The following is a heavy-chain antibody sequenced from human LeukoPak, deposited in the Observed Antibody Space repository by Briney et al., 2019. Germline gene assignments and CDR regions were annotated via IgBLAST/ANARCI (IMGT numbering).Heavy chain of an antibody. D-gene: IGHD3-10*01. J-gene: IGHJ4*02. CDR2: ISWNSGSI. Sequence: GRSLRLSCAASGFTFDDYAVHWVRQAPGKGLEWVSGISWNSGSIGYADSVKGRFTISRDNAKNSLYLQMNSLRAEDTALYYCAKDAFTMVRGETTYYFDYWGQGTLVTVSS. CDR1: GFTFDDYA. V-gene: IGHV3-9*01. CDR3: AKDAFTMVRGETTYYFDY.